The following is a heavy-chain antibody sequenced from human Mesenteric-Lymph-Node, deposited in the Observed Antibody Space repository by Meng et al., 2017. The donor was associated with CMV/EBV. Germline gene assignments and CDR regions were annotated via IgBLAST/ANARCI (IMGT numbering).Heavy chain of an antibody. CDR1: GFSSSTCRVG. V-gene: IGHV2-5*02. Sequence: QITLKESGPTLVKPTQPLTLNCTFPGFSSSTCRVGVGWIRQTPGKALEWLALFYWDDDNRYSPSLKSRLTITKDTSKNQVVLTMTNMDPVDTATYYCAHSSGIAAAGPFYFDYWGQGTLVTVSS. D-gene: IGHD6-13*01. CDR2: FYWDDDN. J-gene: IGHJ4*02. CDR3: AHSSGIAAAGPFYFDY.